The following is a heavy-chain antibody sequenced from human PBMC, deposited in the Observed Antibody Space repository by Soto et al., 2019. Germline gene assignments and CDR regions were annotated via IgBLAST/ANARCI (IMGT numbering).Heavy chain of an antibody. D-gene: IGHD6-13*01. CDR3: ATGIAAATDFGY. Sequence: QVQLVESGGGVVQPGRSLRLSCAASGFTFSSYGMHWVRQAPGKGLEWVAVISYDGSNKYYADSVKGRFTISRDNSKNTLYLQMNSLRAEDTAVYYCATGIAAATDFGYWGQGTLVTVSS. CDR1: GFTFSSYG. J-gene: IGHJ4*02. V-gene: IGHV3-30*03. CDR2: ISYDGSNK.